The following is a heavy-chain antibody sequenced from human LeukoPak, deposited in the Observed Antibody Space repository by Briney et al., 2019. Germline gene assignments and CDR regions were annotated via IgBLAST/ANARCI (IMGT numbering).Heavy chain of an antibody. CDR1: GFTFSSYS. CDR2: ISSSSSTI. Sequence: GGSLRLSCAASGFTFSSYSMNWVRQAPGKGLEWVSYISSSSSTIYYADSVKGRFTISRDNAKNSLYLQMNSLRAEDTAVYYCARDRRMVAPNYFDYWGQGTLVTVSS. J-gene: IGHJ4*02. CDR3: ARDRRMVAPNYFDY. V-gene: IGHV3-48*01. D-gene: IGHD4/OR15-4a*01.